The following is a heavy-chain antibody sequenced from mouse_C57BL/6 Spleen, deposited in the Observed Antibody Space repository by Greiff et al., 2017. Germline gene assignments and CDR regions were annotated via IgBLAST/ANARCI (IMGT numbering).Heavy chain of an antibody. Sequence: VQLQQSGAELVRPGASVKLSCTASGFNIKDDYMHWVKQRPEQGLEWIGWIDPENGDTEYASKFQGKATITADTSSNTAYLQLSSLTSEDTAVYYCTTGIYYGNSHFDYWGQGTTLTVSS. CDR2: IDPENGDT. J-gene: IGHJ2*01. CDR1: GFNIKDDY. D-gene: IGHD2-1*01. CDR3: TTGIYYGNSHFDY. V-gene: IGHV14-4*01.